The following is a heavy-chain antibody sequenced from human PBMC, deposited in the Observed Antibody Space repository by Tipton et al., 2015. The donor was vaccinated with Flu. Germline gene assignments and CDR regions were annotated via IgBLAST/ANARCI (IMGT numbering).Heavy chain of an antibody. D-gene: IGHD5-18*01. V-gene: IGHV3-7*01. Sequence: SLRLSCAASGFTFSSYWMSWVRQAPGKGLEWVANIKQDGSEKYYVDSVKGRFTISRDNAKNSLYLQMNSLRAEDTAVYYCARLKVDTKNKRPHDYWGQGTLVTVSS. J-gene: IGHJ4*02. CDR1: GFTFSSYW. CDR2: IKQDGSEK. CDR3: ARLKVDTKNKRPHDY.